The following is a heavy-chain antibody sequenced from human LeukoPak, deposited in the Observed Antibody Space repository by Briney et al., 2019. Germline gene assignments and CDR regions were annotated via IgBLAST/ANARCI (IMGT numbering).Heavy chain of an antibody. Sequence: SETLSLTCTVPGSMYNYYWSWIRQPPGKGLEWIGYIHYNGITNYNPSLKTRVTMSLDTSKNQVSLNLNSVTAADTAVYYCARHISSGGTYAHFDYWGQGTLVTVSS. CDR3: ARHISSGGTYAHFDY. CDR1: GSMYNYY. V-gene: IGHV4-59*08. CDR2: IHYNGIT. J-gene: IGHJ4*02. D-gene: IGHD1-26*01.